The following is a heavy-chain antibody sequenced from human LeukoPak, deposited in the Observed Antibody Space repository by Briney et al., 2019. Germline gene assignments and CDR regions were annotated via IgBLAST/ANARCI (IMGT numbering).Heavy chain of an antibody. CDR1: GGTFSNYA. Sequence: GASVKVSCKASGGTFSNYAFSWVRQAPGQGLEWMGGIIPIFGTPNYAQKFQGRVTITADKSSSTAYMELSSLRSEDTAVYYCARAVQVTTGGLFDYWGQGTLVTVSS. CDR2: IIPIFGTP. D-gene: IGHD4-17*01. V-gene: IGHV1-69*06. J-gene: IGHJ4*02. CDR3: ARAVQVTTGGLFDY.